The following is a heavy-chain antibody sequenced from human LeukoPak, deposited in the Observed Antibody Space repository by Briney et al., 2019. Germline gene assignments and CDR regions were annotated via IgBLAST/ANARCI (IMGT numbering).Heavy chain of an antibody. J-gene: IGHJ4*02. CDR1: GFTFSSFW. CDR2: IKQDGSEK. D-gene: IGHD2-15*01. CDR3: AREVVLCSGSSCTYDK. Sequence: GGSLRLSCAASGFTFSSFWMSWVRQAPGKGLEWVANIKQDGSEKYYVDSVKGRFTISRDNAKNSLHLQMNSLRAENTAVYYCAREVVLCSGSSCTYDKWGQGILVTVSS. V-gene: IGHV3-7*01.